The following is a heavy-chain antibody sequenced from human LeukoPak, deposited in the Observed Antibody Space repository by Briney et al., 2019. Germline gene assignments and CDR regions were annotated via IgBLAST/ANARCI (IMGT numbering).Heavy chain of an antibody. Sequence: GGSLRLSCAASGFTFSSYAMSWVRQAPGKGLEWVSAISGSGGSTYYADSVKGRFTISRDNSKNTLYLQMNSLRAEDTAVYYCAKDQLRYFDWSPGVFDYWGQGTLVTVSS. CDR1: GFTFSSYA. CDR3: AKDQLRYFDWSPGVFDY. CDR2: ISGSGGST. V-gene: IGHV3-23*01. D-gene: IGHD3-9*01. J-gene: IGHJ4*02.